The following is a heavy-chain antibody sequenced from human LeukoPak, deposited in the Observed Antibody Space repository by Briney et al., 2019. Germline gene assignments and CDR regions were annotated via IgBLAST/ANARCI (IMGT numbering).Heavy chain of an antibody. CDR3: ARGFYCSSTSCYPAWFDP. Sequence: GRSLRLSCAASGFTFSSYAMHWVRQAPGKGLEWVAVISYDGSNKYYADSVKGRFTISRDNSKNTLYLQMNSLRAEDTAVYYCARGFYCSSTSCYPAWFDPWGQGTLVTVSS. CDR2: ISYDGSNK. V-gene: IGHV3-30*04. D-gene: IGHD2-2*01. CDR1: GFTFSSYA. J-gene: IGHJ5*02.